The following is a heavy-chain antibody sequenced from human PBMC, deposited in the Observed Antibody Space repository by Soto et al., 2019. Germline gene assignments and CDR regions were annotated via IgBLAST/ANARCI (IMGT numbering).Heavy chain of an antibody. J-gene: IGHJ3*02. V-gene: IGHV3-7*01. Sequence: EAQLVESGGGLVQPGGSLRLSCAASGFTFSSFWMNWVCQTPGKGLEWVAHIKPDGSEKYFVDSVRGRFTISRDNAKNSVYLQMNSLRAEDTAVYYCARGDMVRENDAFDIWGQGTMVTVSS. CDR1: GFTFSSFW. D-gene: IGHD3-10*01. CDR3: ARGDMVRENDAFDI. CDR2: IKPDGSEK.